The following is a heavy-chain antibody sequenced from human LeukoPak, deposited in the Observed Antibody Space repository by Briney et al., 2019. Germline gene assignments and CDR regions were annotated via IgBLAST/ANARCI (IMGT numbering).Heavy chain of an antibody. J-gene: IGHJ4*02. CDR1: GGTFSSCA. D-gene: IGHD3-16*02. Sequence: VASVKVSCKASGGTFSSCAISWVRQAPGQGLEWMGGIIPIFGTANYAQKFQGRATITTDESTSTAYMELSSLRSEDTAVYYCARGLYDYVWGSYRSLSFDYWGQGTLVTVSS. V-gene: IGHV1-69*05. CDR3: ARGLYDYVWGSYRSLSFDY. CDR2: IIPIFGTA.